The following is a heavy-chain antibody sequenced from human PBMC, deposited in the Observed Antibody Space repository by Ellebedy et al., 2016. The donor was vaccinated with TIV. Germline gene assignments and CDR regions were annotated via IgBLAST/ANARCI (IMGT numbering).Heavy chain of an antibody. D-gene: IGHD4-11*01. J-gene: IGHJ5*02. Sequence: GESLKISXAASGFTFSGFVMHWVRQTPDKGLEWVANIGYNANNKYYADSVKGRFTVSRDNSKNIVYLEMNSLRVDDAGIYYCIPDDGSNYLRLPSWGQGTLVTVSP. V-gene: IGHV3-30-3*01. CDR1: GFTFSGFV. CDR3: IPDDGSNYLRLPS. CDR2: IGYNANNK.